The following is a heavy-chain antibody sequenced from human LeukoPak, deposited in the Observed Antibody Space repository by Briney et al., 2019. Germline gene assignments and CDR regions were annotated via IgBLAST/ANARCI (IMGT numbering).Heavy chain of an antibody. J-gene: IGHJ6*03. D-gene: IGHD1-26*01. CDR1: GYSFTSYW. CDR2: IYPGDSDT. Sequence: GESLKISCKGSGYSFTSYWIGWVRQMPGKGLEWMGIIYPGDSDTRYSPSFQGQVTISADKSISTAYLQWSSLKASDTAMYYCAGQLLVGATMGDYYYYKDVWGKGTTVTVSS. V-gene: IGHV5-51*01. CDR3: AGQLLVGATMGDYYYYKDV.